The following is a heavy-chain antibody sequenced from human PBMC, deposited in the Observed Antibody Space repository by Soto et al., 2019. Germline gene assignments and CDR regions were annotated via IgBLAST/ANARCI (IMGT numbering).Heavy chain of an antibody. J-gene: IGHJ4*02. CDR1: GYSFTSYW. CDR2: IYPGDSDT. Sequence: GESLKISCKGSGYSFTSYWIGWVRQMPGKGLEWMGIIYPGDSDTRYSPSFQGQVTISADKSITTAYLQWSSLKASDTAMYYCARSRYDTSAYYPYYFDYWGQGTLVTVSS. D-gene: IGHD3-22*01. V-gene: IGHV5-51*01. CDR3: ARSRYDTSAYYPYYFDY.